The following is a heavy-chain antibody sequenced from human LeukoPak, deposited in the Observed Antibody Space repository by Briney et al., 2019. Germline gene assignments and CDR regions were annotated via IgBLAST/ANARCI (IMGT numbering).Heavy chain of an antibody. J-gene: IGHJ5*02. CDR2: IKYDGSIA. D-gene: IGHD6-19*01. Sequence: GGSLRLSCAASGFTFSSYWMHWVRQVPGKGLVWVSRIKYDGSIATYGDSVKGRFSISRDNAKNSPYLQMNSLRAEDTAVYYCARDDSSGWNPWGQGTLVTVSS. CDR3: ARDDSSGWNP. V-gene: IGHV3-74*01. CDR1: GFTFSSYW.